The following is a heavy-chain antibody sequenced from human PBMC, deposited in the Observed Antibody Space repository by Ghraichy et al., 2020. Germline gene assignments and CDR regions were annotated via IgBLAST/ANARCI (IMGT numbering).Heavy chain of an antibody. CDR2: IYYSGST. V-gene: IGHV4-39*01. CDR3: VRLILHASDY. D-gene: IGHD3-16*02. CDR1: GGSISSSSYY. J-gene: IGHJ4*02. Sequence: SETLSLTCTVSGGSISSSSYYWGWIRQPPGKGLEWIGSIYYSGSTYYNPSLKSRVTISVDMSKNQSSLKLSSLTAADTAVYYCVRLILHASDYWGQGTLVTVSS.